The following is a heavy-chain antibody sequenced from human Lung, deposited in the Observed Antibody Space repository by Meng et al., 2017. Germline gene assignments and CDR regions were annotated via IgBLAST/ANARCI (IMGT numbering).Heavy chain of an antibody. J-gene: IGHJ4*02. CDR3: TISDYGNFDY. V-gene: IGHV1-46*03. CDR2: IDPSGGST. D-gene: IGHD4-17*01. CDR1: GYTFTSYY. Sequence: VQLVQSGAEVKKPGASVTVSCKASGYTFTSYYMHWVRQAPGQGLEWMGIIDPSGGSTDYAQKFQGRVTVTGDTSTSTVYMDLSSLRSEDTAVYYCTISDYGNFDYWGQGTLVTVSS.